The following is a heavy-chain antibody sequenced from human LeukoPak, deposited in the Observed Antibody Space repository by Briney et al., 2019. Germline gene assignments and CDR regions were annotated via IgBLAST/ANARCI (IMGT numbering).Heavy chain of an antibody. CDR2: IYYSGST. D-gene: IGHD6-6*01. V-gene: IGHV4-61*01. Sequence: PSETLSLTCTVSGGSVSSGSYYWSWIRQPPGKGLEWIGYIYYSGSTNYNPSLKSRVTISVDTSKNQFSLKLSSVTAADTAVYYCAREDSSSIGYWGQGTLVTVSS. CDR1: GGSVSSGSYY. J-gene: IGHJ4*02. CDR3: AREDSSSIGY.